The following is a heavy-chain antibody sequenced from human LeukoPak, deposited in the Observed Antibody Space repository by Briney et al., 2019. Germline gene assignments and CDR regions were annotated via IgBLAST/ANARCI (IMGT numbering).Heavy chain of an antibody. D-gene: IGHD6-13*01. V-gene: IGHV3-23*01. CDR3: AKVRLYSSNWYFDL. CDR1: GLSFSSYA. CDR2: ISGSGGTT. J-gene: IGHJ2*01. Sequence: GRSLRLSCAASGLSFSSYAMSWVRQAPGKGLEWVSTISGSGGTTYYADSVKGRFTISRDNSKNTLYLQMNSLRAEDTAVYYCAKVRLYSSNWYFDLWGRGTLVTVSS.